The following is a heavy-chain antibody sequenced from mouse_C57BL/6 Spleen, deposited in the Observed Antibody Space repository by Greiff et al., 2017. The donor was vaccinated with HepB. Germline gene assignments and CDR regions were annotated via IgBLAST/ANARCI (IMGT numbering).Heavy chain of an antibody. V-gene: IGHV1-61*01. J-gene: IGHJ2*01. CDR3: ARQTTGYFDY. CDR2: IYPSDSET. Sequence: VQLQQPGAELVRPGSSVKLSCKASGYTFTSYWMDWVKQRPGQGLEWIGNIYPSDSETHYNQKFKDKATLTVDKSSSTAYMQLSSLTSEDSAVYYCARQTTGYFDYWGQGTTLTVSS. D-gene: IGHD2-12*01. CDR1: GYTFTSYW.